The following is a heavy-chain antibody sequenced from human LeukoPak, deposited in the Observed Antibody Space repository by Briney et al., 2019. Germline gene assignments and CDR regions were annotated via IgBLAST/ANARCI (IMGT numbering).Heavy chain of an antibody. CDR3: AFRGGSSRPDY. D-gene: IGHD1-26*01. Sequence: ASVKVSCKASGGTFSGYAISWVRQAPGQGLEWMGGIIPIFGTANYAQKFQGRVTITADESTSTAYMELSSLRSEDTAVYYCAFRGGSSRPDYWGQGTLVTVSS. V-gene: IGHV1-69*13. CDR1: GGTFSGYA. CDR2: IIPIFGTA. J-gene: IGHJ4*02.